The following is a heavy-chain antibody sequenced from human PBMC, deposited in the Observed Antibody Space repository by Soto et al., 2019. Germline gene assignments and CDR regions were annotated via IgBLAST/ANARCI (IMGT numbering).Heavy chain of an antibody. CDR2: ISGSGDSA. J-gene: IGHJ4*02. Sequence: VQLLESGGGLVQPGGSLRLSCAASGYIFMDYAMNWVRQAPGKGLEWVSDISGSGDSARYADSVKGRFTISRDNSRDTLYLHMNSLRVDDTAVYYCGKERRGSGWSVCDFWGQGDLVTVSS. CDR1: GYIFMDYA. CDR3: GKERRGSGWSVCDF. D-gene: IGHD6-19*01. V-gene: IGHV3-23*01.